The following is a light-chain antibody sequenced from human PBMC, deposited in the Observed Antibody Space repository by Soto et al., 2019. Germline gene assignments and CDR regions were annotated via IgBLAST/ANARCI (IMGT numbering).Light chain of an antibody. J-gene: IGLJ2*01. CDR2: EVS. CDR3: SSYTNSSTLVG. Sequence: QSALTQPASVSGSPGQSITISCTGTSSDVGGYNFVSWYQHHPGKAPKLIIYEVSNRPSGVSNRFSASKSVNTASLTISGLQAEDDADYYCSSYTNSSTLVGFGGGTKLTVL. V-gene: IGLV2-14*01. CDR1: SSDVGGYNF.